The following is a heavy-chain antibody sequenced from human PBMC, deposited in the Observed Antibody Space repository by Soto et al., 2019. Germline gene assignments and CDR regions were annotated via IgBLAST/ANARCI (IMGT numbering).Heavy chain of an antibody. CDR3: VRLYTSGWYFDY. CDR2: ITRSSSPI. CDR1: GFTFSSYS. V-gene: IGHV3-48*02. J-gene: IGHJ4*02. Sequence: EVQLVESGGGLVQPGGSLRLSCVASGFTFSSYSMNWVRQAPGKGLEWLSYITRSSSPIYYADSEKGRFTISRDNAKNSLYLQMNSLRDEDTAVYYCVRLYTSGWYFDYWGQGTLVTVSS. D-gene: IGHD6-19*01.